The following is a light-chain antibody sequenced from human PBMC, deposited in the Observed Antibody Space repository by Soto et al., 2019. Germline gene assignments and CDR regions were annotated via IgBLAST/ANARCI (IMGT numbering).Light chain of an antibody. J-gene: IGLJ1*01. CDR3: TSYTSSSTHNYV. V-gene: IGLV2-8*01. Sequence: QSALTQPPSASGSPGQSVTISCTGTSSDIGAYNYVSWYQQHPGKVPKLIIYEVTKRPSGVPDRFSASKSGNTASLTVSGLQAEDEADYYCTSYTSSSTHNYVFGTGTKVTVL. CDR2: EVT. CDR1: SSDIGAYNY.